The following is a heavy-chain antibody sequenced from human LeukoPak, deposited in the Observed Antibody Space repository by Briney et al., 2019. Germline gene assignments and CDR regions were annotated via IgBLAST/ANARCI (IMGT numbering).Heavy chain of an antibody. J-gene: IGHJ4*02. CDR1: GFTCSDYY. CDR3: ARREWLRYFDY. Sequence: GGSLRRSCAASGFTCSDYYMSWIRQAPGKGLEWVSCISSSGSTIYYADSVKGRFTISRDNAKNTLYLQMNRLRAEDTAVYYCARREWLRYFDYWGQGTLVTVSS. V-gene: IGHV3-11*04. D-gene: IGHD3-3*01. CDR2: ISSSGSTI.